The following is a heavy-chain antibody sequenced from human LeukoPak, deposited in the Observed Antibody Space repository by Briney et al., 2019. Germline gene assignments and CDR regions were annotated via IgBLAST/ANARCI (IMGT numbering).Heavy chain of an antibody. CDR2: ISGSGGST. J-gene: IGHJ6*03. CDR1: GFTFSSYA. V-gene: IGHV3-23*01. CDR3: AKDQSPYDFWSGYYNWPSFMDV. Sequence: PGGSLSLSCAASGFTFSSYAMSWVRQAPGKGLEWVSAISGSGGSTYYADSVKGRFTISRDNSKNTLYLQMNSLRAEDTAVYYCAKDQSPYDFWSGYYNWPSFMDVWGKGTTVTVSS. D-gene: IGHD3-3*01.